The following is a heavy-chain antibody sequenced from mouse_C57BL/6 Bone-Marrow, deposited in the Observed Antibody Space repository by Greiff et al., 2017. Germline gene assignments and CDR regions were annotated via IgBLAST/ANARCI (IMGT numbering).Heavy chain of an antibody. Sequence: EVKLVESGPELVKPGASVKISCKASGYSFTGYYMPWVKQSHGNILDWIGYIYPYNGVSSYNQKFTGKATLTVDKSSSTAYMELRSLTSEDSAVYYCARNYYGSSPFAYWGQGTLVTVSA. CDR1: GYSFTGYY. D-gene: IGHD1-1*01. CDR2: IYPYNGVS. J-gene: IGHJ3*01. V-gene: IGHV1-31*01. CDR3: ARNYYGSSPFAY.